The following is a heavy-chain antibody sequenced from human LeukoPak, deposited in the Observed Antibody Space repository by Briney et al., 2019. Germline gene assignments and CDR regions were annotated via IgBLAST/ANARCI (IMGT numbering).Heavy chain of an antibody. D-gene: IGHD2-15*01. CDR3: ARDMCSGGSCYVYYYYGMDV. J-gene: IGHJ6*04. CDR2: IWYDGSNK. V-gene: IGHV3-33*01. CDR1: GFTFSSYG. Sequence: GRSLSLSCAASGFTFSSYGMHWVPEAPGRGLECVAVIWYDGSNKYCADSVKGRFTISRDNSKNTLYLQMNSLRAEDTAVYYCARDMCSGGSCYVYYYYGMDVWGKGTTVTVSS.